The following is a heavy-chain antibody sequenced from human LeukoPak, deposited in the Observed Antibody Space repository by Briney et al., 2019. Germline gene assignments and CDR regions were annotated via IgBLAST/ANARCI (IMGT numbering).Heavy chain of an antibody. J-gene: IGHJ4*02. CDR2: IYHSGST. Sequence: SQTLSLTCAVSGGSISGGGYSWSWIRQPPGKGLEWIGYIYHSGSTYYNPSLKSRVTISVDRSKNQFSLKLSSVAAADTAVYYCARGSGPTHRSLIFDYWGQGTLVTVSS. V-gene: IGHV4-30-2*01. CDR1: GGSISGGGYS. D-gene: IGHD2-8*01. CDR3: ARGSGPTHRSLIFDY.